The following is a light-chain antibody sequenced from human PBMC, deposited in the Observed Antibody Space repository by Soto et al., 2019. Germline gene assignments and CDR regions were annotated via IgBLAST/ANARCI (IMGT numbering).Light chain of an antibody. CDR3: QQYNDNWT. CDR1: QSISSW. CDR2: KAS. J-gene: IGKJ1*01. Sequence: DIPMTQSPSTLSASVGDRVTITCRASQSISSWLAWYQQKPGQAPKLLIYKASTLQSGVPSRFSGSGSGTEFTLAISSLQPDDYATYYCQQYNDNWTFGQGTKVEIK. V-gene: IGKV1-5*03.